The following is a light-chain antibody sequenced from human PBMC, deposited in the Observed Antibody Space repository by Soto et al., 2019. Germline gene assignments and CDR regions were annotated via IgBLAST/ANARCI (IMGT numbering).Light chain of an antibody. J-gene: IGKJ1*01. Sequence: EIVLTQSPGTLSLSPGERATLSCRASQSVRSNYLAWYRQTPGQAPRLLIHGASNRATGIPDRFSGSGSGTDFTLIISRLEPEDFALYYCQQYGSSPWTFGQGTKVEIK. CDR3: QQYGSSPWT. V-gene: IGKV3-20*01. CDR2: GAS. CDR1: QSVRSNY.